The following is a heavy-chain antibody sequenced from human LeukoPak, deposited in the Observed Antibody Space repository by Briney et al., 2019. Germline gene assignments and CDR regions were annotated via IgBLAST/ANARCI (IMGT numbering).Heavy chain of an antibody. Sequence: ASVKVSCKASGYTFTGYYMHWVRQAPGQGLEWMGRINPNSGGTNYAQKFQGRVTMTRDTSISTAYMELSRLRSDDTAMYYCARLPLTYYYDSSGYPDDYWGQGTLVTVSS. CDR1: GYTFTGYY. J-gene: IGHJ4*02. CDR2: INPNSGGT. D-gene: IGHD3-22*01. CDR3: ARLPLTYYYDSSGYPDDY. V-gene: IGHV1-2*06.